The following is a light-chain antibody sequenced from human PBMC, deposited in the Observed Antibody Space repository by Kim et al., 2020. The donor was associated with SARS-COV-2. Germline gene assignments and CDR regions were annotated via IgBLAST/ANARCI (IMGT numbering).Light chain of an antibody. CDR3: QQYDELPFT. V-gene: IGKV1-33*01. Sequence: ASVGDRVSITGRASQDIRNYVNWYQQRPEEAPKRLIYDASSLETGVPSGFSGSGSGTEFTFTISSLQPEHVATYYCQQYDELPFTFGPGTKVDIK. CDR1: QDIRNY. J-gene: IGKJ3*01. CDR2: DAS.